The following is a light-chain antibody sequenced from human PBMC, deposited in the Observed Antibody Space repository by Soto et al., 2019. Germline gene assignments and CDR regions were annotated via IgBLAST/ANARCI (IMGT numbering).Light chain of an antibody. CDR3: VIWHNSAWV. J-gene: IGLJ7*01. CDR1: SGINVDTYR. V-gene: IGLV5-45*03. CDR2: YKSDSDK. Sequence: QSVLTQPSSLSASPGASASLTCTLRSGINVDTYRIYWYQQKPGSPPQYLLRYKSDSDKQQGSGVPSRFFGSKDASANAGIFRISGLQSEDEADYYCVIWHNSAWVFGGGTQLTVL.